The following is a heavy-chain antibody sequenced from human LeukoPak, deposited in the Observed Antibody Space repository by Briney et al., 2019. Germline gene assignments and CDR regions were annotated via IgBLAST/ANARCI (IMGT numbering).Heavy chain of an antibody. V-gene: IGHV4-59*01. D-gene: IGHD3-22*01. CDR2: IYYSGST. CDR1: GGSISSYY. Sequence: PSETLSLTCTVPGGSISSYYWSWIRQPPGKGLEWIGYIYYSGSTNYNPSLKSRVTISVDTSKNQFSLKLSSVTAADTAVYYCAREKVYYDSSGYPGDAFDIWGQGTMVTVSS. CDR3: AREKVYYDSSGYPGDAFDI. J-gene: IGHJ3*02.